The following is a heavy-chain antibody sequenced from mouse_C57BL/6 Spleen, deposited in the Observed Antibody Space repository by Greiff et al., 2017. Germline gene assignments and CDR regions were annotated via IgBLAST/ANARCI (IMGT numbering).Heavy chain of an antibody. D-gene: IGHD3-3*01. CDR2: IDPETGGT. Sequence: VKLVESGAELVRPGASVTLSCKASGYTFTDYEMHWVKQTPVHGLEWIGAIDPETGGTAYNQKFKGKAILTADKSSSTAYMELRSLTSEDSAVYYCTRGDGYFDYWGQGTTLTVSS. CDR1: GYTFTDYE. J-gene: IGHJ2*01. V-gene: IGHV1-15*01. CDR3: TRGDGYFDY.